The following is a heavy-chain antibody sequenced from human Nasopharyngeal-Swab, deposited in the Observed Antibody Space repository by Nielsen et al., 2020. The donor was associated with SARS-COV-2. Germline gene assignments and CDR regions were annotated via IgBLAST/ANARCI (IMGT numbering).Heavy chain of an antibody. CDR1: GFSLSTSGVG. CDR2: LYLDDDK. D-gene: IGHD6-19*01. J-gene: IGHJ4*02. Sequence: SGPTLVKPPPTLTLTCTFPGFSLSTSGVGVGWIRQPPGKALEWLALLYLDDDKRYSPSLKSRLTITKDTSKNQVVLTMTNMDPVDTATYYCAHIVSRGWYGEDFDYWGQGTLVTVSS. CDR3: AHIVSRGWYGEDFDY. V-gene: IGHV2-5*02.